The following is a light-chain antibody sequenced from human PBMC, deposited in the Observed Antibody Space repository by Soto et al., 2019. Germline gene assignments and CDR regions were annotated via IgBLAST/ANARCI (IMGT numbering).Light chain of an antibody. CDR1: KLGDRF. Sequence: SSELTQPPSVSVSPGQTASIPCSGDKLGDRFACWYQQKPGQSPVMVIYQDSRRPSGIPERFSGSNSGNTATLTISGTQPMDEAYYYCQAWDSSTGVVFGGGTKLTVL. CDR3: QAWDSSTGVV. V-gene: IGLV3-1*01. J-gene: IGLJ2*01. CDR2: QDS.